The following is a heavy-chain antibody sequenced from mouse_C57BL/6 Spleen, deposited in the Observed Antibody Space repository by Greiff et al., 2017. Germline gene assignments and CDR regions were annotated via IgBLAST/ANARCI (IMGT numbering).Heavy chain of an antibody. D-gene: IGHD2-5*01. Sequence: EVMLVESGEGLVKPGGSLKLSCAASGFTFSSYAMSWVRQTPEKRLEWVAYISSGGDYIYYADTVKGRFTISRDNARNTLYLQMSSLKSEDTAMYYCTRGDYSNFFAYWGQGTLVTVSA. J-gene: IGHJ3*01. CDR2: ISSGGDYI. CDR3: TRGDYSNFFAY. V-gene: IGHV5-9-1*02. CDR1: GFTFSSYA.